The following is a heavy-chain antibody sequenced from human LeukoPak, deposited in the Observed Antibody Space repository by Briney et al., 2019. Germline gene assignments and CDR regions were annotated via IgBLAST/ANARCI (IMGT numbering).Heavy chain of an antibody. CDR2: IYYSGST. J-gene: IGHJ4*02. V-gene: IGHV4-39*07. CDR1: GGSISSSSYY. Sequence: SETLSLTCTVSGGSISSSSYYWGWIRQPPGKGLEWIGSIYYSGSTYYNPSLKSRVTISVDTSKNQFSLKLSSVTAADTAVYYCARGRYCSSTSCYTGVFDYWGQGTLVTVSS. D-gene: IGHD2-2*02. CDR3: ARGRYCSSTSCYTGVFDY.